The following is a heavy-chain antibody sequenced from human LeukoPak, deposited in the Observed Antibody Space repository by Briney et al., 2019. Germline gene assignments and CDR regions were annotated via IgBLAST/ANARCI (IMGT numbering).Heavy chain of an antibody. CDR2: INPNSGVT. CDR3: ARERDSSGYYRDAFDI. CDR1: GYTFTGYY. D-gene: IGHD3-22*01. Sequence: GASVKVSCKASGYTFTGYYMHWVRQAPGQGLEWMGWINPNSGVTNYAQRFQGRVTMTRDTSISTAYMELGRLRSDDTAVYYCARERDSSGYYRDAFDIWGQGSMVTVSS. V-gene: IGHV1-2*02. J-gene: IGHJ3*02.